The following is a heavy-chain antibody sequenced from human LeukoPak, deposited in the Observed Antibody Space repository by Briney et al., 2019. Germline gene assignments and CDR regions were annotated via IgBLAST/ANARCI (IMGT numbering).Heavy chain of an antibody. J-gene: IGHJ5*02. V-gene: IGHV1-46*01. CDR1: GHAFTTYY. CDR2: INPSGDGT. CDR3: AKETPNTGWFDP. D-gene: IGHD1-14*01. Sequence: ASVKVSCKASGHAFTTYYVHLVRQAPGQGLEWMGVINPSGDGTNYPQRFQGRVTLTRDTSTSTVYMELSSLRSENTAIYYCAKETPNTGWFDPWGQGTLVTVSS.